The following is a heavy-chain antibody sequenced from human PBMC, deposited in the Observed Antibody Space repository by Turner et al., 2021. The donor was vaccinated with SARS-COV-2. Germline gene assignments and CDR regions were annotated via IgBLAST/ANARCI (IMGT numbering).Heavy chain of an antibody. CDR2: IYYSGST. D-gene: IGHD2-15*01. CDR1: GGSISSSSYY. J-gene: IGHJ6*02. V-gene: IGHV4-39*01. CDR3: ARLVDPLDYYYGMDV. Sequence: QLQLQESGPGLVKPSEILSLTCTVPGGSISSSSYYWGWIRQPPGKGLEWIGSIYYSGSTYYNPSLKSRVTISVDTSKNQFSLKLSSVTAADTAVYYCARLVDPLDYYYGMDVWGQGTTVTVSS.